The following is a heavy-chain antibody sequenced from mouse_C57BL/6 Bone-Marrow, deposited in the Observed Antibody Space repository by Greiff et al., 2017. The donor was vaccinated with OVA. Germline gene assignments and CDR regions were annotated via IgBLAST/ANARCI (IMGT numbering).Heavy chain of an antibody. V-gene: IGHV1-54*01. CDR1: GYAFTNYL. J-gene: IGHJ1*03. Sequence: QVQLQQSGAELVRPGTSVKVSCKASGYAFTNYLIEWVKQRPGQGLEWIGVINPGSGGTNYNEKFKGKATLTADKSSSTAYMQLSSLTSEDSAVYFCARLVLWLRRDWYFDVWGTGTTVTVSS. CDR2: INPGSGGT. CDR3: ARLVLWLRRDWYFDV. D-gene: IGHD2-2*01.